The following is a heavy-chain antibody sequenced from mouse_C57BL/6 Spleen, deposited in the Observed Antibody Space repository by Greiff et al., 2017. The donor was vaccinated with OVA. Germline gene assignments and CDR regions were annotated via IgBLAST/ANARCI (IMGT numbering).Heavy chain of an antibody. CDR2: IDPSDSYT. J-gene: IGHJ1*03. Sequence: VQLQQPGAELVMPGASVKLSCKASGYTFTSYWMHWVKQRPGQGLEWIGEIDPSDSYTTYNQKFKGKSTLTVDKSSSTAYMQLSSLTSEDSAVYYCARKLTGTWWYFDVWGTGTTVTVSS. V-gene: IGHV1-69*01. CDR3: ARKLTGTWWYFDV. D-gene: IGHD4-1*01. CDR1: GYTFTSYW.